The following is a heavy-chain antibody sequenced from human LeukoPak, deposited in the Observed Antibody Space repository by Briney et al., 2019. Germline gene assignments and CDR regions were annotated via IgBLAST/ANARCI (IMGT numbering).Heavy chain of an antibody. Sequence: GASVMVSCNASGYTFTSYYMHWVRQAPGQGLEWMGIINPSVVSTSYAKKFQGRVTMTRDTSTSTVYMELSSLRSEDTAVYYCAILWFGELSSFDYWGQGTLVTVSS. D-gene: IGHD3-10*01. CDR3: AILWFGELSSFDY. V-gene: IGHV1-46*01. CDR2: INPSVVST. CDR1: GYTFTSYY. J-gene: IGHJ4*02.